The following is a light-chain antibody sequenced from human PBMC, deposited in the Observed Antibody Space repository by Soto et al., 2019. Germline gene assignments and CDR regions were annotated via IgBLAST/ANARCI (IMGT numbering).Light chain of an antibody. CDR3: QQSYSSPPT. CDR1: QSISNH. Sequence: DIQMTQSPSSLSASVEDRVIITCRASQSISNHLNWYQQKPGKAPKLLIFAASSLQSGVPSMLSGSRSGPYFTLTISSLQPEDFATYYCQQSYSSPPTFGQGTKVEIK. J-gene: IGKJ1*01. V-gene: IGKV1-39*01. CDR2: AAS.